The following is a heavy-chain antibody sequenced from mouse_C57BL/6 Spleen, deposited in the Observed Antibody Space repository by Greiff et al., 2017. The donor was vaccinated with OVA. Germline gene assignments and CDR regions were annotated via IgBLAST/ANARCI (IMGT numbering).Heavy chain of an antibody. J-gene: IGHJ4*01. V-gene: IGHV1-82*01. Sequence: QVQLKESGPELVKPGASVKISCKASGYAFSSSWMNWVKQRPGKGLEWIGRIYPGDGDTNYNGKFKGKATLTADKSSSTAYMQLSSLTSEDSAVYFCARSNWVSYAMDYWGQGTSVTGSS. CDR1: GYAFSSSW. D-gene: IGHD4-1*01. CDR3: ARSNWVSYAMDY. CDR2: IYPGDGDT.